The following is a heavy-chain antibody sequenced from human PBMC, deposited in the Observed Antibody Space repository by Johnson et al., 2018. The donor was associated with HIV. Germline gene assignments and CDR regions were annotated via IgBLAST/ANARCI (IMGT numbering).Heavy chain of an antibody. CDR1: GFTFSDYY. D-gene: IGHD3-10*01. V-gene: IGHV3-11*04. Sequence: QVQLVESGGGVVQPGRSLRLSCAASGFTFSDYYMSWIRQTPGKGLEWVSYISSGDNTIYYADSVKGRFTISRDNSKNTLYLQMNSLRAEDTAVYYCAKEGITMEVDIWGQGTMVTVSS. CDR2: ISSGDNTI. J-gene: IGHJ3*02. CDR3: AKEGITMEVDI.